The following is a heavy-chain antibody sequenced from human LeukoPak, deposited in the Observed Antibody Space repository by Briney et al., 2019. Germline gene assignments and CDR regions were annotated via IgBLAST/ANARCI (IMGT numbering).Heavy chain of an antibody. CDR3: AGAPVGATDPFDY. J-gene: IGHJ4*02. Sequence: GGSLRLSCAASGFTFSSYSMNWVRQAPGKGLEWVSSISSSSSYIYYADSVKGRFTISRDNAKNSLYLQMNSLRAEDTAVYYCAGAPVGATDPFDYWGQGTLVTVSS. V-gene: IGHV3-21*01. CDR2: ISSSSSYI. D-gene: IGHD1-26*01. CDR1: GFTFSSYS.